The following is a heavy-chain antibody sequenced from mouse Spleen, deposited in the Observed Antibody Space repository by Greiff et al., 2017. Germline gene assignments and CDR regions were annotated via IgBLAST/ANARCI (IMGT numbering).Heavy chain of an antibody. J-gene: IGHJ3*01. Sequence: VQLKESGPELVKPGASVKISCKASGYSFTGYYMNWVKQSPEKSLEWIGEINPSTGGTTYNQKFKAKATLTVDKSSSTAYMQLKSLTSEDSAVYYCARVDYYGSSLFAYWGQGTLVTVSA. CDR2: INPSTGGT. D-gene: IGHD1-1*01. V-gene: IGHV1-42*01. CDR3: ARVDYYGSSLFAY. CDR1: GYSFTGYY.